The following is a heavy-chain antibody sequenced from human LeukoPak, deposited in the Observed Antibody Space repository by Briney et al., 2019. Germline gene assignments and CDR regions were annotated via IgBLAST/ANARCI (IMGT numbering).Heavy chain of an antibody. J-gene: IGHJ4*02. Sequence: SETLSLTCTVSGGSISSYYWSWIRQPAGKGLEWIGRIYTSGSTNYNPSLKSRVTMSVDTSKNQFSLKLSSVTAADTAVYYCARGGGIRYFDWFRFDYWGQGTLVTVPS. CDR1: GGSISSYY. CDR3: ARGGGIRYFDWFRFDY. CDR2: IYTSGST. D-gene: IGHD3-9*01. V-gene: IGHV4-4*07.